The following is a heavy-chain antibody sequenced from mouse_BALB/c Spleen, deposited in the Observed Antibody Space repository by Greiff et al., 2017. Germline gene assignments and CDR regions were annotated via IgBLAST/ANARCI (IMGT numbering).Heavy chain of an antibody. D-gene: IGHD2-10*02. CDR3: ARIRYGNYLDY. Sequence: EVKLVESGGGLVQPGGSRKLSCAASGFTFSSFGMHWVRQAPEKGLEWVAYISSGSSTIYYADTVKGRFTISRDNPKNTLFLQMTSLRSEDTAMYYCARIRYGNYLDYWGQGTTLTVSS. J-gene: IGHJ2*01. V-gene: IGHV5-17*02. CDR2: ISSGSSTI. CDR1: GFTFSSFG.